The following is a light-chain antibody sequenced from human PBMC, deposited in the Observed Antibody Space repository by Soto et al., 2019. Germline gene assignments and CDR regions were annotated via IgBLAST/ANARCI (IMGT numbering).Light chain of an antibody. V-gene: IGKV1-39*01. CDR3: QQSYSTPGT. CDR2: AAS. Sequence: DLQMTQSPSSLSASVGDRVTITCRASQSISSYLNWYQQKPGKAPKLLIYAASSLQSGVPSRFSGIGSGTDFTLTISSLQPEDFATYYCQQSYSTPGTFGQGTKLEIK. J-gene: IGKJ2*01. CDR1: QSISSY.